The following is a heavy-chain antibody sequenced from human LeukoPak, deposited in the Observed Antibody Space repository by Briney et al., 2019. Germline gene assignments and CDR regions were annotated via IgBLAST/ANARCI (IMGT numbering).Heavy chain of an antibody. CDR2: IYYSGST. Sequence: SEALSLTCTVSGGSISSYYWSWIRQPPGKGLEWIGYIYYSGSTNYNPSLKSRVTISVDTSKNQFSLKLSSVTAADTAVYYCARGIIAVAGTRYYYYGMDVWGQGTTVTVSS. J-gene: IGHJ6*02. CDR1: GGSISSYY. V-gene: IGHV4-59*01. CDR3: ARGIIAVAGTRYYYYGMDV. D-gene: IGHD6-19*01.